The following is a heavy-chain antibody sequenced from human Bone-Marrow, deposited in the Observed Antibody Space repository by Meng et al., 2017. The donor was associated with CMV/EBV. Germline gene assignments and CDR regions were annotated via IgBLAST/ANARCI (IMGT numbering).Heavy chain of an antibody. D-gene: IGHD5-24*01. CDR1: GGSISSYY. CDR3: ARQVDGYRVDY. CDR2: IYYSGSS. Sequence: GSLRLSCTVPGGSISSYYWSWIRQPPGKGLEWIGYIYYSGSSNYNPSLKSRVTISVDTSKNQFSLKLNSVTAADTAVYYCARQVDGYRVDYWGQGTLVTVSS. V-gene: IGHV4-59*03. J-gene: IGHJ4*02.